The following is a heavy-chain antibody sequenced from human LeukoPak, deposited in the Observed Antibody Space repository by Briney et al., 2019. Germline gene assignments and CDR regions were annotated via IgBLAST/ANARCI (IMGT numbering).Heavy chain of an antibody. CDR2: IKSKSNGETT. CDR1: GFRVTYDW. V-gene: IGHV3-15*01. CDR3: TTVLAGYSWVLDI. J-gene: IGHJ2*01. Sequence: PGGSLRLSCAASGFRVTYDWMTWVRQAPGKGLEWVGRIKSKSNGETTDYAAPVKGRFSILRDDSQNTLYLQMNSLKIEDTAVYYCTTVLAGYSWVLDIWGRGTLVTVSS. D-gene: IGHD2-15*01.